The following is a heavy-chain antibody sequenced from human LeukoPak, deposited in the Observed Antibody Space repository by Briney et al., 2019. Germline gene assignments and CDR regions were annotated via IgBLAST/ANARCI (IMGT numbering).Heavy chain of an antibody. V-gene: IGHV3-23*01. D-gene: IGHD3-10*01. J-gene: IGHJ4*02. CDR3: AKGDTVFRGGPDY. Sequence: GGSLRLSCAASGFTFSNFVMNWVRQAPGKGLQRVSTIGAGGVNTFYADSVKGRFTISRDDSQNTLYLQLNSLRAEDTAFYSCAKGDTVFRGGPDYWGQGTLVTVSS. CDR2: IGAGGVNT. CDR1: GFTFSNFV.